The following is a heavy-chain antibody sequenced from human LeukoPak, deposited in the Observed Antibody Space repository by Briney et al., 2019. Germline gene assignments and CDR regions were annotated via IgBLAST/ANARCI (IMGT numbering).Heavy chain of an antibody. CDR3: ASGDSGYFEGLN. Sequence: GASVKVSCKASGYTFTGYYMHGVRQAPGQGLEGMGWINHNSGGTNYAQQFQGRVTMTRDTSISTAYMELSRLRSDDTAVYYCASGDSGYFEGLNWGQGTLVTVSS. CDR2: INHNSGGT. CDR1: GYTFTGYY. V-gene: IGHV1-2*02. J-gene: IGHJ4*02. D-gene: IGHD3-22*01.